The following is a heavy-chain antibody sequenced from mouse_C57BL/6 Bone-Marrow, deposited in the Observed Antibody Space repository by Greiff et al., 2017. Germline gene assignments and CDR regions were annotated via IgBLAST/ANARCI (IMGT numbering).Heavy chain of an antibody. CDR1: GFSIKDDY. CDR3: TTTAQATFDY. CDR2: IDPENGDT. J-gene: IGHJ2*01. D-gene: IGHD3-2*02. Sequence: VQLQQSGAELVRPGASVKLSCTASGFSIKDDYMHWVKQRPEQGLEWIGWIDPENGDTEYASKFQGKATITADTSSNTAYLQLSSLTSEDTAVYYCTTTAQATFDYWGQGTTLTVSS. V-gene: IGHV14-4*01.